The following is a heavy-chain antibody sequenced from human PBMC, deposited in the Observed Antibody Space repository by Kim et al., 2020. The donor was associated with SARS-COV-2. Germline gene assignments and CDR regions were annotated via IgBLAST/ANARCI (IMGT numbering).Heavy chain of an antibody. CDR2: IYSGGSST. Sequence: GGSLRLSCAASGFTFSSYAMSWVRQAPGKGLEWVSVIYSGGSSTYYADSVKGRFTISRDNSKNTLYLQMNSLRAEDTAVYYCAKGTIRENEWYFDYWGQGTLVTVSS. CDR3: AKGTIRENEWYFDY. CDR1: GFTFSSYA. D-gene: IGHD1-1*01. J-gene: IGHJ4*02. V-gene: IGHV3-23*03.